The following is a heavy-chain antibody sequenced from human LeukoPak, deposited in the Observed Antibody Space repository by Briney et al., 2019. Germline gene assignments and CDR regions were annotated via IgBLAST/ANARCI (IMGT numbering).Heavy chain of an antibody. CDR2: IYSGGSP. CDR3: ARLGSPPGSDYYHFDY. D-gene: IGHD3-22*01. Sequence: GGSLRLSCGASGFTFNSYSMNWVRQAPGKGLEWVSVIYSGGSPYYADSVKGRFTISRDNSKNTLYLQLNSLRAEDTAVYYCARLGSPPGSDYYHFDYWGQGTLVTVSS. V-gene: IGHV3-66*04. J-gene: IGHJ4*02. CDR1: GFTFNSYS.